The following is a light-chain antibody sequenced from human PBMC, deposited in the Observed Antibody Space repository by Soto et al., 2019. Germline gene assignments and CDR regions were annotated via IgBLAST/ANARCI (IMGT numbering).Light chain of an antibody. V-gene: IGKV1-39*01. CDR2: AAS. J-gene: IGKJ4*01. Sequence: DIALTQSPSSLSASVGDRVTITCRASQSISTTLNWYQQRPGKAPKLLNYAASTLYGGVPSRFSGGGSGTDVTLTSNGLQPVDFATYYCQQSRSTSPFTFGGGTRV. CDR1: QSISTT. CDR3: QQSRSTSPFT.